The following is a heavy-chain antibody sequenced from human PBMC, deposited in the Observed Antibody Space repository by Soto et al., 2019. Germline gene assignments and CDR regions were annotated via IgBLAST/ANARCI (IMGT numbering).Heavy chain of an antibody. J-gene: IGHJ5*02. V-gene: IGHV1-18*01. D-gene: IGHD2-2*01. CDR2: ISPYNGNT. CDR3: ARDYSLWTGYAEP. CDR1: GYSFDSYG. Sequence: QVLLVQSGGEVKKPGASVKVSCKASGYSFDSYGISWLRQAPGQGLEWMGWISPYNGNTRIPQKLRGRVTMTTDTSTNTAFLEVTSLTSADTAVYYCARDYSLWTGYAEPWGQGTLVTVSS.